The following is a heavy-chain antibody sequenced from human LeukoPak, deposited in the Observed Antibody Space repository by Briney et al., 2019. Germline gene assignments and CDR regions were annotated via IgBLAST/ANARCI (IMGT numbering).Heavy chain of an antibody. CDR2: IFHSGST. D-gene: IGHD1-1*01. CDR1: SASIFSSNW. CDR3: ARDRLQLQS. V-gene: IGHV4-4*02. J-gene: IGHJ5*02. Sequence: SETLSLTCTVSSASIFSSNWWSWVRQPPGKGLEWIGQIFHSGSTSYSPSLKSRVTISVDKSKNQFSLKLSSVTAADTAVYYCARDRLQLQSWGQGTLVTVSS.